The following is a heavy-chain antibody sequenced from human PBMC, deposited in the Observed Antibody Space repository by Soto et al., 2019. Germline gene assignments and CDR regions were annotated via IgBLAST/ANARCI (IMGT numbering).Heavy chain of an antibody. CDR2: IIPILGIA. Sequence: QVQLVQSGAEVKKPGSSVKVSCKASGGTFSSYTISWVRQAPGQGLEWMGRIIPILGIANYAQKFQGRVTITADKSTSTAYMELSSLRSEDTAVYYCARDLEYSGYDYAFDICGQGTMVTVSS. CDR1: GGTFSSYT. CDR3: ARDLEYSGYDYAFDI. J-gene: IGHJ3*02. V-gene: IGHV1-69*08. D-gene: IGHD5-12*01.